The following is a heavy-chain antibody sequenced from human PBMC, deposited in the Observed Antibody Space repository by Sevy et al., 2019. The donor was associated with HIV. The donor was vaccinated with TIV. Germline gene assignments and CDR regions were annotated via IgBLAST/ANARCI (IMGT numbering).Heavy chain of an antibody. CDR3: ARPFCSVVSCYRWYFDF. CDR2: VSPYNGKT. J-gene: IGHJ4*02. Sequence: ASVKVSCKASGYTFTSFGITWVRQAPGQGLEWVGWVSPYNGKTKYAQKLQGRVTMTTDTSTRTAYMELRSLSSDDTAVYYGARPFCSVVSCYRWYFDFWGQGTLVTVSS. CDR1: GYTFTSFG. V-gene: IGHV1-18*01. D-gene: IGHD2-15*01.